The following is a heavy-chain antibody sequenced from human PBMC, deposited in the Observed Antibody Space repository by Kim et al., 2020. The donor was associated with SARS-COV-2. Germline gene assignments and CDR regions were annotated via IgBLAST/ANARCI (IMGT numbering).Heavy chain of an antibody. J-gene: IGHJ4*02. D-gene: IGHD2-21*02. Sequence: GESLKISCKGSGYSFTSYWIGWVRQMPGKGLEWMGIIYPGDSDTRYSPSFQGQVTISADKSISTAYLQWSSLKASDTAMYYCARRSYCGGDCYDFDYWGQGTLVTVSS. CDR3: ARRSYCGGDCYDFDY. CDR1: GYSFTSYW. V-gene: IGHV5-51*01. CDR2: IYPGDSDT.